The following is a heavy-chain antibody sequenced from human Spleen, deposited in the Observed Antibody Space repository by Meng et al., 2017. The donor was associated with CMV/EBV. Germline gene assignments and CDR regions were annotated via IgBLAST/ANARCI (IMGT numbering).Heavy chain of an antibody. J-gene: IGHJ5*02. CDR1: GGSISSSNW. Sequence: SETLSLTCTVSGGSISSSNWWSWVRQPPGKGLEWIGEIYPSGSTNYNPSLKSRVTISVDKSKNQFSLKVSSVTAADTAVYYCARQGNYGTTWFDPWGQGTLVTVSP. D-gene: IGHD1-7*01. CDR3: ARQGNYGTTWFDP. V-gene: IGHV4-4*02. CDR2: IYPSGST.